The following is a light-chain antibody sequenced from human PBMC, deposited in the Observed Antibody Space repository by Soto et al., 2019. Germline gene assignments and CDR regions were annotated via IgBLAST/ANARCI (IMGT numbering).Light chain of an antibody. CDR1: QSISSG. CDR3: QQYNSYPEA. CDR2: AAS. J-gene: IGKJ4*02. Sequence: VPMSLSPSPQSASVGDRVTITCRASQSISSGLAWYQQKPGKAPKLLIYAASTLQTGVPSRFSGGGSGTDFTLTISSLQPEDFATYYCQQYNSYPEAFGGGTKVDI. V-gene: IGKV1-5*01.